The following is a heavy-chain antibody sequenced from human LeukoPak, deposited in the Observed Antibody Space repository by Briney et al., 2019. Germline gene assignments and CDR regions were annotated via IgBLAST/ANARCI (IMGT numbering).Heavy chain of an antibody. J-gene: IGHJ2*01. V-gene: IGHV3-13*04. CDR2: FGIGGDS. Sequence: GGSLRLSCVASGFTFSSHDMHWVRQAAGRGLEWVSAFGIGGDSYCPGSVKGRFTISREDAKNSLYLQMNSLRAGDTAVYYCARGGWSHNNRYFDLWGRGTLVTVSS. CDR3: ARGGWSHNNRYFDL. D-gene: IGHD6-19*01. CDR1: GFTFSSHD.